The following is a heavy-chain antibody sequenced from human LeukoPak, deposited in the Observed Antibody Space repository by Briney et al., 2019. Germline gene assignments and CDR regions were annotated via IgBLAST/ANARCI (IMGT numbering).Heavy chain of an antibody. CDR3: ARDASPLIAIRRFDY. D-gene: IGHD2-21*01. CDR1: GGTFSSYA. J-gene: IGHJ4*02. V-gene: IGHV1-69*01. Sequence: SSVKVSCKASGGTFSSYAISWVRQAPGQGLEWMGGIIPIFGTANYAQKFQGRVTITADESTSTAYMELSSLRSEDTAVYYCARDASPLIAIRRFDYWGEGTLVTVSS. CDR2: IIPIFGTA.